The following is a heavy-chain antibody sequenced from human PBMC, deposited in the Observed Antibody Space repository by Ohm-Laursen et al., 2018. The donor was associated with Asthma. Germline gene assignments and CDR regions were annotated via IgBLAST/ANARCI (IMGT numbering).Heavy chain of an antibody. D-gene: IGHD6-6*01. V-gene: IGHV4-59*01. CDR1: GSSISTYS. Sequence: TLSLTWTVSGSSISTYSWSWLRQPPGKGLEWIGNIYYSGSTNYNPSLKSRVTISVDPSKNQFSLRVSSVTAADTAVYYCARVGIAARVIDYWGQGTLVTVSS. J-gene: IGHJ4*02. CDR2: IYYSGST. CDR3: ARVGIAARVIDY.